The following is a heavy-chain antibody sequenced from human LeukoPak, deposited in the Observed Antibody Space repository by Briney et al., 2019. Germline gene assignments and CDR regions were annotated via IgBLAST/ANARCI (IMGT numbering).Heavy chain of an antibody. CDR2: IFPGDTNI. CDR3: ASRPFETTVVPWDFY. CDR1: GYSFADYW. D-gene: IGHD4-23*01. Sequence: GESLKISCKGSGYSFADYWVGWVRQMPGKGLEWMGIIFPGDTNILYSPSFQGQVTISVDTSISTAYLQWSTLKASDTALYYCASRPFETTVVPWDFYWGQGTQVTVSS. J-gene: IGHJ4*02. V-gene: IGHV5-51*01.